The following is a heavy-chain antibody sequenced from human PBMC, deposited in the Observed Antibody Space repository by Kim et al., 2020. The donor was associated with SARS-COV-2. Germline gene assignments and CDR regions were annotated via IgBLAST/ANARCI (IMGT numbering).Heavy chain of an antibody. J-gene: IGHJ6*02. Sequence: SETLSLTCTVSGGSISSYYWSWIRQPPGKGLEWIGYIYYSGSTNYNPSLKSRVTISVDTSKNQFSLKLSSVTAADTAVYYCARVNNYYGSGSYYPPPYYYYYGMDVWGQGTTVTVSS. CDR1: GGSISSYY. CDR3: ARVNNYYGSGSYYPPPYYYYYGMDV. CDR2: IYYSGST. V-gene: IGHV4-59*13. D-gene: IGHD3-10*01.